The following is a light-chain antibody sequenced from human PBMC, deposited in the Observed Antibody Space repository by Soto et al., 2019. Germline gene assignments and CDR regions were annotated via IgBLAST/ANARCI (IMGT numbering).Light chain of an antibody. CDR3: CSYVGATTYV. J-gene: IGLJ1*01. Sequence: QSVLTQPASVSGSPGQSITISRTGTSSTVGGFNVVSWYQQHPGKAPKVIIYEGIKRPSGVSNRFSGSNSGSTASLTISGLQAEDEADYYCCSYVGATTYVFGTGTKV. V-gene: IGLV2-23*01. CDR2: EGI. CDR1: SSTVGGFNV.